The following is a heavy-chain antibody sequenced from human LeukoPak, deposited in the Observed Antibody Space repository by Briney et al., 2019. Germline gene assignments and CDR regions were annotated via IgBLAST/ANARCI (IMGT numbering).Heavy chain of an antibody. CDR1: GGSISSFY. J-gene: IGHJ4*02. CDR3: ARQGRGAAATVDS. CDR2: IYYSGST. D-gene: IGHD6-13*01. V-gene: IGHV4-59*08. Sequence: SEALSLTCTVSGGSISSFYWSWIRQPPGRGLEWIGYIYYSGSTNYNPSLKSRVTISVDTSKNQVSLKLTSVTAADTAVYYCARQGRGAAATVDSWGQGTLVTVSS.